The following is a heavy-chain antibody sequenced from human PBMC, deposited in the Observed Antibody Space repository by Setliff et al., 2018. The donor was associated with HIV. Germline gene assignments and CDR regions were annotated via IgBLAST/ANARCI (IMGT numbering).Heavy chain of an antibody. J-gene: IGHJ3*02. D-gene: IGHD3-22*01. CDR2: IKQDGSEK. Sequence: GSLRLSCAASGFTFSSYWMSWVRQAPGKGLEWVANIKQDGSEKYYVDSVKGRFTISRDNAKNSLYLQMNSLRAEDTAVYYCARGPDYYDSRPHAFDIWGQGTMVTVS. CDR3: ARGPDYYDSRPHAFDI. CDR1: GFTFSSYW. V-gene: IGHV3-7*01.